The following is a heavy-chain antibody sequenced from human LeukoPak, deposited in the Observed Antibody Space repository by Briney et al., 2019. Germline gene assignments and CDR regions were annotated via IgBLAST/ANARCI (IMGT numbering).Heavy chain of an antibody. CDR2: IYTSGST. CDR3: ARGVVVVPAAIKGNWFDP. J-gene: IGHJ5*02. CDR1: GGSISSYY. Sequence: SETLSLTCTVSGGSISSYYWSWIRQPAGKGLEWIGRIYTSGSTNYNPSLKSRVTMSVDTSKNQFSLKLSSVTAADTAVYYCARGVVVVPAAIKGNWFDPWGQGTLVTVSS. D-gene: IGHD2-2*02. V-gene: IGHV4-4*07.